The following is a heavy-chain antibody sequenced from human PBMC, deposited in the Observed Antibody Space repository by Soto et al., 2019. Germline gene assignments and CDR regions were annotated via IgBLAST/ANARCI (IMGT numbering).Heavy chain of an antibody. D-gene: IGHD3-22*01. J-gene: IGHJ4*02. Sequence: SETLSLTCAVYGGSFSGYYWSWIRQPPGKGLEWIGEINHSGSTNYNPSLKSRVTISVDTSKNQFSLKLSSVTAADTAVYYCARVTRIDYDSSGYSGDFDYWGKGTLVTVSS. CDR2: INHSGST. V-gene: IGHV4-34*01. CDR3: ARVTRIDYDSSGYSGDFDY. CDR1: GGSFSGYY.